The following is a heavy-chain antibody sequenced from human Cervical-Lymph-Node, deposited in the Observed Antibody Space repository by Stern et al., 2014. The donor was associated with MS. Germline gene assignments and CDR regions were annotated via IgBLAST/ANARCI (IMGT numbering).Heavy chain of an antibody. Sequence: QVTLKESGPALVKPTQSLTLTCTFSGFSLSTSGLGVGWIRQPPGQALEWLAYIYGNDQKRDSPSLKSRLTIAKATTKNQVVLTLTSVDPVDTATYYCAHRTAGRFDYWGQGTLVTVSS. CDR3: AHRTAGRFDY. CDR1: GFSLSTSGLG. J-gene: IGHJ4*02. CDR2: IYGNDQK. V-gene: IGHV2-5*01.